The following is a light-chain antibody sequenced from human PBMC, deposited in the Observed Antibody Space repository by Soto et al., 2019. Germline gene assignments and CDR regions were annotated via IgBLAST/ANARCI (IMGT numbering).Light chain of an antibody. CDR3: SSYAINSAYV. CDR2: DVT. J-gene: IGLJ1*01. V-gene: IGLV2-14*01. Sequence: QSALTQPASVSGSPGQSITISCTGTSSDVGGFNYVSWYQQYLGRAPKLMIYDVTYRPSGVSNRFSGSKSGNTASLTISGLQAEDEADYYCSSYAINSAYVFVTGTTVTVL. CDR1: SSDVGGFNY.